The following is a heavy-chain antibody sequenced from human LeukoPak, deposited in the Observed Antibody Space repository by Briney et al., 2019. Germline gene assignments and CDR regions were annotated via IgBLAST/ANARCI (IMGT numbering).Heavy chain of an antibody. D-gene: IGHD4-11*01. CDR1: GYTFSNYA. CDR3: ATTVTPGHSDY. CDR2: IIPILTVA. Sequence: GASVKVSCKASGYTFSNYAISWVRQAPGQGPEWMGRIIPILTVANYAQNFQGRVTITADKSTSTAYMELSSLRSEDTAVYYCATTVTPGHSDYWGQGTLVTVSS. V-gene: IGHV1-69*04. J-gene: IGHJ4*02.